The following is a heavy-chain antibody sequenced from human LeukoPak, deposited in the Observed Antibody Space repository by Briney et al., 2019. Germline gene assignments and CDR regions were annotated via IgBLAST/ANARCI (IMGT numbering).Heavy chain of an antibody. CDR1: GGSISSGSYY. CDR2: IYTSGST. V-gene: IGHV4-61*02. J-gene: IGHJ4*02. D-gene: IGHD2-21*02. Sequence: SQTLSLTCTVSGGSISSGSYYWSWIRQPAGKGLEWIGRIYTSGSTNYNPSLKSRVTISVDTSKNQFSLKLSSVTAADTAVYYCARDPGGGDVDYWGQGTLVTVSS. CDR3: ARDPGGGDVDY.